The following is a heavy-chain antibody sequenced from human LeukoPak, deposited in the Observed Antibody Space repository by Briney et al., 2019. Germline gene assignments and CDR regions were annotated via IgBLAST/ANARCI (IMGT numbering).Heavy chain of an antibody. CDR3: AREYGSGSYYLYYYMDV. D-gene: IGHD3-10*01. CDR2: INPNSGNT. J-gene: IGHJ6*03. CDR1: GYTFTSYD. V-gene: IGHV1-8*01. Sequence: GASVKVSCKASGYTFTSYDINWVRQATGQGLEWMGWINPNSGNTGYAQKFQGRVTMTRNTSISTAYMELSSLRSEDTAVYYCAREYGSGSYYLYYYMDVWGKGTTVTISS.